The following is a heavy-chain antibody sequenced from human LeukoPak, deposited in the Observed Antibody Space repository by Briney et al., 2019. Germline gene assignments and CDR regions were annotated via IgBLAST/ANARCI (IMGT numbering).Heavy chain of an antibody. D-gene: IGHD6-19*01. V-gene: IGHV5-51*01. Sequence: HGESLKISCKGSGYNFTSHWIGWVRQMPGKGLEWMGIIYPGDSDTRYSPSFQGQVTISADKSISTAYLQWSSLKASDTAMYYCARRRAVSSGWYAPFFDIWGQGTMVTVSS. CDR1: GYNFTSHW. CDR3: ARRRAVSSGWYAPFFDI. J-gene: IGHJ3*02. CDR2: IYPGDSDT.